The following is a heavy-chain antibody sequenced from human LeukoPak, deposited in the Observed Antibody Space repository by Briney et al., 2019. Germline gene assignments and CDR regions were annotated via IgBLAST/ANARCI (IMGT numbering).Heavy chain of an antibody. CDR1: GFTFSSYA. J-gene: IGHJ4*02. D-gene: IGHD1-26*01. CDR3: ARVNSGSYGY. CDR2: ISSNGGST. Sequence: GGSLRLSCAASGFTFSSYAMHRVRQAPGKGLEYVSAISSNGGSTYYANSVKGRFTISRDNSKNTLYLQMGSLRAEDMAVYYCARVNSGSYGYWGQGTLVTVSS. V-gene: IGHV3-64*01.